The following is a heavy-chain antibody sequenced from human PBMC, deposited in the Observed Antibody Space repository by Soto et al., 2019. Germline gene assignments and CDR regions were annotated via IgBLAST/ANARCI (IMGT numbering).Heavy chain of an antibody. CDR1: GFMFSSYE. V-gene: IGHV3-48*03. CDR3: ARDDCTRSSCHSFFYAMDV. Sequence: VQLVESGGGLVQPGGSLRLSCAASGFMFSSYEMNWVRQAPGKGLEWVSHISSSGTIIYNADSVKGRFTISRDNAKNSLYLHMNSLRAEDTAVYYCARDDCTRSSCHSFFYAMDVWGQGTTVTVSS. D-gene: IGHD2-2*01. J-gene: IGHJ6*02. CDR2: ISSSGTII.